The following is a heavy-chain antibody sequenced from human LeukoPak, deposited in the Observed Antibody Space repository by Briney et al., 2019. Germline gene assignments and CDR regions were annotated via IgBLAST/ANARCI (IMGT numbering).Heavy chain of an antibody. V-gene: IGHV3-30*03. Sequence: GGSLRLSCAASGFTFSSFGMHWVRQAPGKGLEWVAVISYDGSNKYYADSVKGRFTISRDNSKNTLYLQMSSLRAEDTAVYYCAGPADYNSDYYYGMDVWGQGTTVTVSS. CDR1: GFTFSSFG. CDR2: ISYDGSNK. J-gene: IGHJ6*02. CDR3: AGPADYNSDYYYGMDV. D-gene: IGHD4-11*01.